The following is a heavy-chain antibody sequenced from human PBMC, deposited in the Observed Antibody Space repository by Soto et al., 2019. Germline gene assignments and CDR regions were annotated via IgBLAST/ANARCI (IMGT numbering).Heavy chain of an antibody. J-gene: IGHJ4*02. CDR2: IIPIFGTA. V-gene: IGHV1-69*13. CDR1: GGTFRSYA. D-gene: IGHD6-13*01. CDR3: ARGDPSSSWEDY. Sequence: SVKVSCKASGGTFRSYAISWVRQAPGQGLEWMGGIIPIFGTANYAQKFQGRVTITADESTSTAYMELSSLRSEDTAVYYCARGDPSSSWEDYWGQGTLVTVSS.